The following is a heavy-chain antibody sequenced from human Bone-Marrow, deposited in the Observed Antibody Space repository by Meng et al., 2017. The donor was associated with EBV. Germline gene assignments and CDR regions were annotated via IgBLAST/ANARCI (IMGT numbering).Heavy chain of an antibody. D-gene: IGHD2-15*01. Sequence: VKRVHSGAEVKKPEAAGKVSCKSDGYTLTSYGISWVRQAPGQGLEWMGLVDPENGETKFAEKFQGRVSITVDTSTDTAYLEVNSLRSEDTAIYYCVTRLASLTPDWGQGTLVTVSS. CDR3: VTRLASLTPD. J-gene: IGHJ1*01. V-gene: IGHV1-69-2*01. CDR2: VDPENGET. CDR1: GYTLTSYG.